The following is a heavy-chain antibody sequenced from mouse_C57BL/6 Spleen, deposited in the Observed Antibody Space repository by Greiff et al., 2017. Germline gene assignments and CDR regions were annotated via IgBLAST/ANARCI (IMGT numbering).Heavy chain of an antibody. D-gene: IGHD1-1*01. Sequence: QVHVKQPGAELVRPGTSVKLSCKASGYTFTSYWMHWVKQRPGQGLEWIGVIDPSDSYTNYNQKFKGKATLTVDTSSSTAYMQLSSLTSEDSAVYYCARGTTGYAMDYWGQGTSVTVSS. J-gene: IGHJ4*01. CDR2: IDPSDSYT. V-gene: IGHV1-59*01. CDR3: ARGTTGYAMDY. CDR1: GYTFTSYW.